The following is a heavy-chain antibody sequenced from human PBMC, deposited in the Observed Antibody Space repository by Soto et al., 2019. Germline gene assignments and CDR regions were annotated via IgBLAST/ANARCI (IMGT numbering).Heavy chain of an antibody. V-gene: IGHV3-21*01. Sequence: GGSLRLSCAASGFTFSSYSMNWVRQAPGKGLEWVSSISSSSYIYYADSVKGRFTISRDNAKNSLYLQMNSLRAEDTAVYYCARSWNYYYYYGMDVWGQGTTVTVSS. D-gene: IGHD3-3*01. CDR3: ARSWNYYYYYGMDV. CDR1: GFTFSSYS. J-gene: IGHJ6*02. CDR2: ISSSSYI.